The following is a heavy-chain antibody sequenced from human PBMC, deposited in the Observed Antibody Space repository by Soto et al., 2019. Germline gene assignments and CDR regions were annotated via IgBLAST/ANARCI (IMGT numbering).Heavy chain of an antibody. J-gene: IGHJ6*02. Sequence: EVQLVESGGGLVKPGGSLRLSCAPSGFTISAYSMSWVRQASGKGLEWVSFISSSSNYIYYADSVKGRFTISRDNAKNSLYLQMDSLRTEDTAVYYCARKRYYYDSSGYLHGMDVWGQGTTVTVSS. CDR2: ISSSSNYI. CDR3: ARKRYYYDSSGYLHGMDV. V-gene: IGHV3-21*01. D-gene: IGHD3-22*01. CDR1: GFTISAYS.